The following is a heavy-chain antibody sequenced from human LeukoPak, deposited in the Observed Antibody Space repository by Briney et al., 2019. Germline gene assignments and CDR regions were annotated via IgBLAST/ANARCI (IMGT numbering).Heavy chain of an antibody. D-gene: IGHD3-10*01. Sequence: GGSLRLSCAASGFTVSSNYVSWVRQAPGKGLEWVSVIYSGGSTYYADSVKGRFTISRDNPKNTLYLQMNSLRAEDTAVYYCAREKTGDYYYYMDVWGKGTTVTISS. CDR1: GFTVSSNY. CDR2: IYSGGST. V-gene: IGHV3-66*01. CDR3: AREKTGDYYYYMDV. J-gene: IGHJ6*03.